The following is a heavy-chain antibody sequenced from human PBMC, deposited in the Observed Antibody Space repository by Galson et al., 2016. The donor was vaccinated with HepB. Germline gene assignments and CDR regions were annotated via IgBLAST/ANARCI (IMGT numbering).Heavy chain of an antibody. Sequence: QSGAEVKKPGESLTISCKGSGYNFPDYWISWVRQMPGKGLEWMGRIDPTDSYTNYSPSFQGHVTISADSSINTAYLRWRSLKASDTAIYYCARHGDVDTAMVPFHSWGQGSLGIVSS. CDR1: GYNFPDYW. V-gene: IGHV5-10-1*01. CDR3: ARHGDVDTAMVPFHS. J-gene: IGHJ4*02. CDR2: IDPTDSYT. D-gene: IGHD5-18*01.